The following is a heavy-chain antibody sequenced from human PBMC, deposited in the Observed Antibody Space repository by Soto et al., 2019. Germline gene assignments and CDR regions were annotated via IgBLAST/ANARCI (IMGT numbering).Heavy chain of an antibody. CDR2: IYSGGST. V-gene: IGHV3-66*01. CDR1: GFTVSSNY. J-gene: IGHJ2*01. CDR3: ARELTGLGFGDTTSWYFDL. D-gene: IGHD3-10*01. Sequence: EVQLVESGGGLVQPGGSLRLSCAASGFTVSSNYMSWVRQAPGKGLEWVSVIYSGGSTYYADSVKGRFTISRDNSKNTLYLQMNSLRAEDTAVYYCARELTGLGFGDTTSWYFDLWGRGTLVTVSS.